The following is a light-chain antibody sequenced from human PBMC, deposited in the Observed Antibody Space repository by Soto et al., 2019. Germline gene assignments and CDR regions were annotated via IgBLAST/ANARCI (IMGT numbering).Light chain of an antibody. CDR3: QQYDDWRPKVS. V-gene: IGKV3-15*01. CDR2: GAS. Sequence: EIGRTQSPATLSAYQGERATLSCRASQSLKSNLAWYQQKPGQPPRLLIYGASTRATDCPARFSGTGSGTDFSLTISSLQSEDFAVYYCQQYDDWRPKVSLGPGTKVDSK. CDR1: QSLKSN. J-gene: IGKJ3*01.